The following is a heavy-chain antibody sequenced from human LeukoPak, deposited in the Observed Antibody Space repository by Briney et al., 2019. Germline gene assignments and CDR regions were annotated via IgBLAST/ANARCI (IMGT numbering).Heavy chain of an antibody. Sequence: ASVKVSCKVSGYTLTELSMHWVRQAPGKGLEWMGGFDPEDGETIYAQKFQGRVTITRDTSASTGYMELSSLRSEDTAVYYCGRDVRGMTTAYFDSWGQGTLVTVSS. D-gene: IGHD4-11*01. J-gene: IGHJ4*02. CDR1: GYTLTELS. V-gene: IGHV1-24*01. CDR3: GRDVRGMTTAYFDS. CDR2: FDPEDGET.